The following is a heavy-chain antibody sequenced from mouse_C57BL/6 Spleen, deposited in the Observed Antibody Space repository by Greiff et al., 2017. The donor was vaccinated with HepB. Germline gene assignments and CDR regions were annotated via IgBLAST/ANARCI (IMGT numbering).Heavy chain of an antibody. CDR1: GYTFTDYE. CDR2: IDPETGGT. Sequence: QVQLKQSGAELVRPGASVTLSCKASGYTFTDYEMHWVKQTPVHGLEWIGAIDPETGGTAYNQKFKGKAILTADKSSSTAYMELRSLTSEDSAVYYCTRSLYYDYDDYWGQGTTLTVSS. D-gene: IGHD2-4*01. CDR3: TRSLYYDYDDY. V-gene: IGHV1-15*01. J-gene: IGHJ2*01.